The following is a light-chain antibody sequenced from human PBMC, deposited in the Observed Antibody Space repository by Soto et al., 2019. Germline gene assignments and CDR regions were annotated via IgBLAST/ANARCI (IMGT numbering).Light chain of an antibody. CDR2: DVS. CDR3: SSYPSSSPRV. J-gene: IGLJ1*01. CDR1: SSDVGGYNY. Sequence: QSALTQPASVSGSPGQSITISCTGTSSDVGGYNYVSWYQHHPGKAPKLMIYDVSNRPSGVSNRFSGSKSGNTASLTISGLQAEDEADYYCSSYPSSSPRVFPTGTKVTVL. V-gene: IGLV2-14*03.